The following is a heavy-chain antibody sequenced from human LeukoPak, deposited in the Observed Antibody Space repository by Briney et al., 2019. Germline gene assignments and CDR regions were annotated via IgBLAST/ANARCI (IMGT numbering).Heavy chain of an antibody. CDR3: ARRWNSPGFDS. J-gene: IGHJ5*01. V-gene: IGHV5-51*01. D-gene: IGHD1-7*01. CDR1: GSAFTTYR. CDR2: IYPVDSDT. Sequence: GAALKSSYKVSGSAFTTYRIGWVRPMPGKGRGWLGIIYPVDSDTRYSTSFQGQVTITADKSISTAYLQRTSLKASDTAMYYCARRWNSPGFDSWGQGTLVTVSS.